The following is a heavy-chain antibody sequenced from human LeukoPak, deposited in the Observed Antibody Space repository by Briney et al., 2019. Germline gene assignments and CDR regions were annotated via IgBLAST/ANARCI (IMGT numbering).Heavy chain of an antibody. V-gene: IGHV5-51*01. D-gene: IGHD3-22*01. CDR3: ARGSYLNDY. CDR2: IYPGDSDT. J-gene: IGHJ4*02. Sequence: LGESLKISCKSSGYIFTTYWIAWVRQMPGKGLEWMGIIYPGDSDTRYSPSFQGQVTISADKSISTAYLQWSSLKASGTAMYYCARGSYLNDYWGQGSLVTVSS. CDR1: GYIFTTYW.